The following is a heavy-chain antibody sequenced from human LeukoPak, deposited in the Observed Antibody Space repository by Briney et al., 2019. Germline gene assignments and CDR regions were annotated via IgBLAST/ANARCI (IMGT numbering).Heavy chain of an antibody. V-gene: IGHV1-69*13. J-gene: IGHJ6*02. CDR1: GGTFSSYA. CDR3: ARDPPPYYYYYYGMDV. Sequence: GASVKVSCKASGGTFSSYAISWVRQAPGQGLEWMGGIIPIFGTANYAQKFQGRVTITADESTSTAYMELSSLRSEDTAVYYCARDPPPYYYYYYGMDVWGQGTTVTVSS. CDR2: IIPIFGTA.